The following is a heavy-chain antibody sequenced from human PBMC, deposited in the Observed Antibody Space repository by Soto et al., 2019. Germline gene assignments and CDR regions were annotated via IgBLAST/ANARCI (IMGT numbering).Heavy chain of an antibody. CDR1: GFTFSAYA. D-gene: IGHD2-15*01. J-gene: IGHJ6*02. CDR2: ISGNGDNT. CDR3: AKGQEKSEEPTIVGYYYNGMDV. V-gene: IGHV3-23*04. Sequence: EVQLVESGGNLVQPGGSLRLSCAASGFTFSAYAMSWVRQAPGKGLEWVSIISGNGDNTYYADSVKGRLTISRDNFKNTLYLQIHSRRAEDTAVYFCAKGQEKSEEPTIVGYYYNGMDVWGQGTTVTVSS.